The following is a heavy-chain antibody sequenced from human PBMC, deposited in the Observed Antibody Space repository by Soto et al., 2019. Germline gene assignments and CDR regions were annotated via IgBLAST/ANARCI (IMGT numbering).Heavy chain of an antibody. CDR1: GFDFGSFG. V-gene: IGHV1-58*02. CDR2: IVVVSGST. J-gene: IGHJ6*02. Sequence: SVKVSCKASGFDFGSFGIQFLRHTRGRGLEWIGWIVVVSGSTNYARQFQGRVAISRDMSSSTAYLDLYDLKSDDTAVYLCSADHPHMAMGWPVWGQGTTVTVSS. D-gene: IGHD1-26*01. CDR3: SADHPHMAMGWPV.